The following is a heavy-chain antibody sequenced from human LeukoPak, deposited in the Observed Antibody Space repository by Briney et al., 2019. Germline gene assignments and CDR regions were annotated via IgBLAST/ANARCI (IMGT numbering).Heavy chain of an antibody. Sequence: GGSLRLSCAASGFTFSSYWMHWVRQAPGKGLVWVSRINSDGSSTSYADSVKGRFTISRDNAKNTLYLQMNSLRAEDTAVYYCARGLRYCSSTSCRLDAFDIWGQGTMVTVSS. CDR1: GFTFSSYW. CDR3: ARGLRYCSSTSCRLDAFDI. D-gene: IGHD2-2*01. J-gene: IGHJ3*02. CDR2: INSDGSST. V-gene: IGHV3-74*01.